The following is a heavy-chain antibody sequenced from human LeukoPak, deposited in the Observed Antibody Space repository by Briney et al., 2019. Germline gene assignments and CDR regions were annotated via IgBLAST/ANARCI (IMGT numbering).Heavy chain of an antibody. D-gene: IGHD5-12*01. CDR1: GGSISSNY. V-gene: IGHV4-59*01. Sequence: KPSETLSLTCTVSGGSISSNYWSWIRQPPGKGLEWIGYIYNSGGINYNPSLKSRAAISVDTSKNQFSLKLNSVTAADTAVYYCARTSGYTYFDYWGQGTLVTVSS. J-gene: IGHJ4*02. CDR3: ARTSGYTYFDY. CDR2: IYNSGGI.